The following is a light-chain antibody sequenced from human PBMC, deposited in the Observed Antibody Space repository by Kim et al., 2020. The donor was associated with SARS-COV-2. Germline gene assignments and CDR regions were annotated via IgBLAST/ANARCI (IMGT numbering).Light chain of an antibody. V-gene: IGKV1-5*03. J-gene: IGKJ4*01. CDR3: QQYTSYPLT. CDR2: EAS. CDR1: QRIGNM. Sequence: ASVGDRVTITCRASQRIGNMLAWYQQKPEKAPKFLIYEASSLESGVPSRFSGSESGTEFTLTISSLQPDDLATYYCQQYTSYPLTFGGGTKVDIK.